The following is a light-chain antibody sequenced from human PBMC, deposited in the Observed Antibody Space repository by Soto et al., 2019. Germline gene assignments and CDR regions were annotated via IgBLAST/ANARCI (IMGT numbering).Light chain of an antibody. J-gene: IGLJ3*02. CDR3: CSYAGSSTLV. V-gene: IGLV2-23*02. CDR1: SSDVGSYNL. Sequence: QSALTQPASVSGSPGQSITISCTGTSSDVGSYNLVSWYQQHPGKAPKLMIYEVSKRPSGVSNRFSGSKSGNTASLTISGLQDEDEADYYCCSYAGSSTLVLGGGTKVTVL. CDR2: EVS.